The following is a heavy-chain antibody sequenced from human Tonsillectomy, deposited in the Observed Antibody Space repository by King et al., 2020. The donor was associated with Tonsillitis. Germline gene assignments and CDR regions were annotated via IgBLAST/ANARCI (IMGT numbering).Heavy chain of an antibody. Sequence: LQLQESGPGLVKPSETLSLTCTVSGGSISSRTYYWGWIRQPPGKGLEWIGSIYYSGSTYYNPSLKSRVTISVDTSKNQFSLKLSSVTAADTAVYYCANQGACSGGSCFYYYYGMDVWGQGTTVTVSS. CDR2: IYYSGST. V-gene: IGHV4-39*01. D-gene: IGHD2-15*01. CDR3: ANQGACSGGSCFYYYYGMDV. J-gene: IGHJ6*02. CDR1: GGSISSRTYY.